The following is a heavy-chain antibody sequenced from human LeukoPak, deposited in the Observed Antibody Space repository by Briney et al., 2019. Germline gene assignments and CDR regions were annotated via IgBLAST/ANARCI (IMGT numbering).Heavy chain of an antibody. J-gene: IGHJ4*02. Sequence: SETLSLTCTVSGGSISSGDYYWSWVRQPPGEGLEWIGYMYYSGSTYYNPSLKSRVTISLHTSKNQFYLKLSSVTAADTAVYYCARAPWDYGSGSYSVQFDYWGQGTLVTVSS. CDR1: GGSISSGDYY. D-gene: IGHD3-10*01. CDR2: MYYSGST. V-gene: IGHV4-30-4*01. CDR3: ARAPWDYGSGSYSVQFDY.